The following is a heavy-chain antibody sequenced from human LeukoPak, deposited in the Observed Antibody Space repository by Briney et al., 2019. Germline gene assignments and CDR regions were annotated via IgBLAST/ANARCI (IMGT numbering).Heavy chain of an antibody. Sequence: PSETLSLTCTVSGGSISSYYWSWIRQPPGKGLEWIGYIYYSGSTNYNPSLKRRVTISVDTSKNQFSLKLSSVTAADTAVYYCARGRAVAGIYYYYYGMDVWGQGTTVTVSS. CDR2: IYYSGST. CDR1: GGSISSYY. J-gene: IGHJ6*02. V-gene: IGHV4-59*01. D-gene: IGHD6-19*01. CDR3: ARGRAVAGIYYYYYGMDV.